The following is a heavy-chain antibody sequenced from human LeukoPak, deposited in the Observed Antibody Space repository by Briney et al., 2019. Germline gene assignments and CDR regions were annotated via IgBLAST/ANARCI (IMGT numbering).Heavy chain of an antibody. CDR3: ARERAPRRRGSRGVIFHDAPDI. J-gene: IGHJ3*02. V-gene: IGHV4-59*01. D-gene: IGHD3-10*01. CDR2: IFYNGST. CDR1: GGSISHYY. Sequence: PSETLSLTCSVSGGSISHYYFSWIRQPPGKGLEWIGYIFYNGSTYFNPSLKKRLTMSVDTSQKEFSLKLNSVTAADTAVYYCARERAPRRRGSRGVIFHDAPDIWGRGTLVTVSS.